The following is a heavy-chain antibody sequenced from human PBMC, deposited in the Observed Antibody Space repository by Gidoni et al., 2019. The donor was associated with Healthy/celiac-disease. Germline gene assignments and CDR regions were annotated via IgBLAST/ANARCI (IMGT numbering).Heavy chain of an antibody. CDR1: GFPFGDYA. CDR2: IRSKAYGGTT. D-gene: IGHD6-13*01. V-gene: IGHV3-49*04. J-gene: IGHJ4*02. Sequence: EVQLVESGGGLVQPGRSLRLSCTASGFPFGDYAMSWVRQAPGKGLEWVGFIRSKAYGGTTEYAASVKGRFTISRDDSKSIAYLQMNSLKTEDTAVYYCTRVGYSSSHGGYWGQGTLVTVSS. CDR3: TRVGYSSSHGGY.